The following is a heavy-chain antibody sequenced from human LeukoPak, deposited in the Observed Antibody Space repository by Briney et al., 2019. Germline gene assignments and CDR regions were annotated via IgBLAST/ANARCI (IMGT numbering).Heavy chain of an antibody. Sequence: SETLSLTWAVYGGSFSGYYWSWIRQPPGKGLEWIGEINHSGSTNYNPSLKSRVTISVDTSKNQFSLKLSSVTAADTAVYYCANRRDGLFDYWGQGTLVTVSS. J-gene: IGHJ4*02. V-gene: IGHV4-34*01. CDR2: INHSGST. CDR1: GGSFSGYY. D-gene: IGHD5-24*01. CDR3: ANRRDGLFDY.